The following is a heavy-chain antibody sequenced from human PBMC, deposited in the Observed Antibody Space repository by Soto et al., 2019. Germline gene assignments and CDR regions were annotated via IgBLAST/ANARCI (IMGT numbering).Heavy chain of an antibody. CDR1: GYPFSSYG. Sequence: ASVKVSCKASGYPFSSYGITWVRQAPGQGLEWMGWTSAFYGNSTYSEKFQGRVTMTIDTSTNTAYMDLRSLKSDDTAMYYCASGVLSGSRDAFDIWGQGTMVTVSS. D-gene: IGHD1-26*01. CDR3: ASGVLSGSRDAFDI. CDR2: TSAFYGNS. V-gene: IGHV1-18*04. J-gene: IGHJ3*02.